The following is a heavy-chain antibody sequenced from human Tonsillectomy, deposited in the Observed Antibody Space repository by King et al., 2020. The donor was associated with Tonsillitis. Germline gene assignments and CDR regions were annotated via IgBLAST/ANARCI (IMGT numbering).Heavy chain of an antibody. CDR1: GFTFSNYG. CDR3: AKAFVDYHSSGYYNLDY. CDR2: IHYDGSKT. J-gene: IGHJ4*02. Sequence: HVQLVESGGGVVQPGGSLRLSCAASGFTFSNYGMHWVRQAPGKGLEWVAFIHYDGSKTYYADSVKGRFTISRDNSKNTLYLQMNSLTAEGTAVYYCAKAFVDYHSSGYYNLDYWGQGTLVTVSS. V-gene: IGHV3-30*02. D-gene: IGHD3-22*01.